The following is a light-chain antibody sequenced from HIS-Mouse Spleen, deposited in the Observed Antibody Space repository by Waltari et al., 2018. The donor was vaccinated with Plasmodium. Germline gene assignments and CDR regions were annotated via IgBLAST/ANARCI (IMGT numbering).Light chain of an antibody. CDR2: WAS. Sequence: DIVMTQSPDSLAVSLGERATINCKSSQIVLYSSNNKNYLAWYQQKPGQHPKLLIYWASTRESGVPDRFSGSGSGTDFTLTISSLQAEDVAVYYCQQYYSTPFTFGPGTKVDIK. CDR3: QQYYSTPFT. J-gene: IGKJ3*01. V-gene: IGKV4-1*01. CDR1: QIVLYSSNNKNY.